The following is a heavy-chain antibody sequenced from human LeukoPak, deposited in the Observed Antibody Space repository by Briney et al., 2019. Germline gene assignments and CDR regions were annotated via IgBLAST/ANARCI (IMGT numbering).Heavy chain of an antibody. CDR2: ISAYNGNT. D-gene: IGHD3-3*01. Sequence: ASVKVSCKASGYTFTSYGISWVRQAPGQGLEWMGWISAYNGNTNYAQKLQGRVTMTTDTSTSTAYMEPRSLRSDDTAVYYCARVPGGRILEWLSHASYFDYWGQGTLVTVSS. CDR1: GYTFTSYG. V-gene: IGHV1-18*01. CDR3: ARVPGGRILEWLSHASYFDY. J-gene: IGHJ4*02.